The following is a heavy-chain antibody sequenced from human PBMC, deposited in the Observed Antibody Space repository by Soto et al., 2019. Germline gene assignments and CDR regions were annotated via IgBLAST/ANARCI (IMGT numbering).Heavy chain of an antibody. CDR2: IYPGDSDT. CDR1: GYSFTSYW. V-gene: IGHV5-51*01. D-gene: IGHD3-16*01. Sequence: GESLKISCKGSGYSFTSYWIGWVRQMPGKGLEWMGIIYPGDSDTRYSPSFQGQVTISADKSISTAYLQWSSLKASDTAMYYCARGRLRVTGFGELWGDAFDIWGQGTMVTVSS. J-gene: IGHJ3*02. CDR3: ARGRLRVTGFGELWGDAFDI.